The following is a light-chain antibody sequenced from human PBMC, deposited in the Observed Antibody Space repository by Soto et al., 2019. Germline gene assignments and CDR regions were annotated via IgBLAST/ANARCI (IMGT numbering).Light chain of an antibody. CDR3: SSYTSSSTLGV. V-gene: IGLV2-14*01. CDR1: SSDVGGYNY. J-gene: IGLJ3*02. CDR2: EVS. Sequence: QSALTQPASVSGSPGQSITISCNGTSSDVGGYNYVSWYQQHPGKAPKLMIYEVSNRPSGVSNRFSGSKSGNTASLTISGLQAEDEADYHCSSYTSSSTLGVFGGGTKVTVL.